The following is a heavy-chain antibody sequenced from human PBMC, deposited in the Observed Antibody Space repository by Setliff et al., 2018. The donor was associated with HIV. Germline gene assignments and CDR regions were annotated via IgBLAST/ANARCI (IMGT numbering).Heavy chain of an antibody. CDR1: GGSLTNYY. Sequence: PSETLSLTCAVYGGSLTNYYWSWFRQSPGKGLEWIGEVTGDGSANYNPSLKSRVTISLVTSKAQFSLKLDSVTAADTAVYYCARGLSCASTWCYTYYYYYYCLDVWGQGTTVTVSS. D-gene: IGHD3-16*01. CDR3: ARGLSCASTWCYTYYYYYYCLDV. V-gene: IGHV4-34*01. J-gene: IGHJ6*02. CDR2: VTGDGSA.